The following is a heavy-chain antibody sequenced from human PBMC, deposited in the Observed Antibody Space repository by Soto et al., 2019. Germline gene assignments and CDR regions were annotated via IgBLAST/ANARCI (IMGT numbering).Heavy chain of an antibody. CDR3: AREFYTIFGVVTSTPPYGMDV. D-gene: IGHD3-3*01. CDR1: GGSISSGDYY. J-gene: IGHJ6*02. V-gene: IGHV4-30-4*01. CDR2: IYYSGST. Sequence: SETLSLTCTVSGGSISSGDYYWSWIRQPPGKCLEWIGYIYYSGSTYYNPSLKSRVTISVDTSKNQFSLKLSSVTAADTAVYYCAREFYTIFGVVTSTPPYGMDVWGQGTTVTVYS.